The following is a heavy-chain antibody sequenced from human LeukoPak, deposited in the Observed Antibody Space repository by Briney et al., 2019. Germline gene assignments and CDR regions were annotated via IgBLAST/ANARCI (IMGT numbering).Heavy chain of an antibody. V-gene: IGHV3-48*01. CDR2: ISSSSSTI. CDR1: GFTFSSYS. J-gene: IGHJ6*03. Sequence: GGSLSLSCAASGFTFSSYSMNWVRQAPGKGLEWVSYISSSSSTIYYADSVKGRFTISRDNAKNSLYLQMNSLRAEDTAVYYCARDPWGPAANYMDVWGKGTTVTVSS. CDR3: ARDPWGPAANYMDV. D-gene: IGHD2-2*01.